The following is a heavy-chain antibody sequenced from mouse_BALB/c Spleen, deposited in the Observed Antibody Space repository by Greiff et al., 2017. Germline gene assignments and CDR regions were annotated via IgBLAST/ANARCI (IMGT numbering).Heavy chain of an antibody. J-gene: IGHJ3*01. CDR3: ARSWFAY. V-gene: IGHV5-6-5*01. Sequence: EVQVVESGGGLVKPGGSLKLSCAASGFTFSSYAMSWVRQTPEKRLEWVASISSGGSTYYPDSVKGRFTISRDNARNILYLQMGSLRSEDTAMYYCARSWFAYWGQGTLVTVSA. CDR2: ISSGGST. CDR1: GFTFSSYA.